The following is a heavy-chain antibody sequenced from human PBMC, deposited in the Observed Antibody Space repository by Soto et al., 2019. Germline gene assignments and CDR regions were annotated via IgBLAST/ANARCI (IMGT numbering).Heavy chain of an antibody. CDR3: ARRGGLEVRETRHYYMDV. CDR1: GGSFSGYY. V-gene: IGHV4-34*01. CDR2: INHSGST. Sequence: QVQLQQWGAGLLKPSGTLSLTCAVYGGSFSGYYWSWIRQPPGKGLEWIGEINHSGSTDYNPSLKSRVTISVDTSKNQFSLMLGSVTAADTAVYYCARRGGLEVRETRHYYMDVWGKGTTVAVSS. J-gene: IGHJ6*03. D-gene: IGHD3-10*01.